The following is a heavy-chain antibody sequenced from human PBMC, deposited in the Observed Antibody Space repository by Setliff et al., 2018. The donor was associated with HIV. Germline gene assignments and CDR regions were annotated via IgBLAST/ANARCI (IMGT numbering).Heavy chain of an antibody. Sequence: PSETLSLTCTVSGGSISSGSYYWSWIRQPAGKGLEWIGLIYTSGRTNYNPSLKSRFKISVDTSKNQFSLDLNSVTAADTAVSYCARHKSQPYYFASWGQGTLVTVSS. CDR2: IYTSGRT. J-gene: IGHJ4*02. V-gene: IGHV4-61*02. CDR1: GGSISSGSYY. CDR3: ARHKSQPYYFAS.